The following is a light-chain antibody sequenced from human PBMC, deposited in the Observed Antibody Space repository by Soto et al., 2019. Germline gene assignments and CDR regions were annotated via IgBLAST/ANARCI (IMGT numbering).Light chain of an antibody. Sequence: EVVLTQSPATLSVSPGERAIVSCRASQNVNTNLAWYQQKPGQVPRLLIYGASTGATDIPARFSGSGSGTEFTLTITSLQSEDFAVYYCQQYNNWPITFGQGTRQEIK. CDR2: GAS. J-gene: IGKJ5*01. CDR1: QNVNTN. V-gene: IGKV3-15*01. CDR3: QQYNNWPIT.